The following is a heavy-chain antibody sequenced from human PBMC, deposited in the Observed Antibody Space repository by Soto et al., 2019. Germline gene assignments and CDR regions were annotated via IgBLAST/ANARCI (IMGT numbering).Heavy chain of an antibody. D-gene: IGHD5-18*01. CDR3: VRDETYSSYYFDY. Sequence: QVQLVQSGGEVKQPGASVKVSCKASGYTFISYGFSWVRQDPGQGLEWMGWISGYNGNTDYAQKFQGRVVMTTDTSTSTAYMELRSLRADDTAVYYCVRDETYSSYYFDYWGQGTPVTVSS. CDR2: ISGYNGNT. J-gene: IGHJ4*02. V-gene: IGHV1-18*01. CDR1: GYTFISYG.